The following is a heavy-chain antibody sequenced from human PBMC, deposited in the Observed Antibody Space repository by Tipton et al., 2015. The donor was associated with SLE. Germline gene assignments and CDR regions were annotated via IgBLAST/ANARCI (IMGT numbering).Heavy chain of an antibody. CDR1: GGSISSSSYY. Sequence: TLSLTCTVSGGSISSSSYYCGWIRQPPGKGLEWIGSIYYSGSTYYNPSLKSRVTISVDTSKNQFSLKLSSVTAADTAVYYCARQTSYYDFWSGYYSWYFDLWGRGTLVTVSS. CDR2: IYYSGST. D-gene: IGHD3-3*01. V-gene: IGHV4-39*01. CDR3: ARQTSYYDFWSGYYSWYFDL. J-gene: IGHJ2*01.